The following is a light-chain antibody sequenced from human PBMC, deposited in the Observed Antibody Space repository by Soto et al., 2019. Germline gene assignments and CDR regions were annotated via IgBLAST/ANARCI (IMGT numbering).Light chain of an antibody. CDR3: CSYAGSYSYV. J-gene: IGLJ1*01. Sequence: QSALTQPRSVSESPGQSVTISCTGTSSVVGGYNFVSWYQQHPGKAPKLIIYDVSKRPSGVPDRFSGSKSDYTASLTISGLQAEDEADYYCCSYAGSYSYVFGTGTKVTVL. CDR1: SSVVGGYNF. CDR2: DVS. V-gene: IGLV2-11*01.